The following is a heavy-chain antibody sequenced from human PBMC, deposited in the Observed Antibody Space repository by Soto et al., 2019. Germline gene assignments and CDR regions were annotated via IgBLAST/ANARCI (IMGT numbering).Heavy chain of an antibody. J-gene: IGHJ4*02. D-gene: IGHD2-21*02. Sequence: SETLSLTCTVSGGSISSGDYYWSWIRQPPGKGLEWIGYIYYSGSTYYNPSLKCRVTISVDTSKNQFSLKLSSVTAADTAVYYCARVRWCTAINEFDYWGQGTLLTVSS. CDR1: GGSISSGDYY. V-gene: IGHV4-30-4*01. CDR3: ARVRWCTAINEFDY. CDR2: IYYSGST.